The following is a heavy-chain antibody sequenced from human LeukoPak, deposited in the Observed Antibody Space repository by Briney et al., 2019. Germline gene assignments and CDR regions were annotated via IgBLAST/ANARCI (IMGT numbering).Heavy chain of an antibody. Sequence: GGSLRLSCAASGFTFSSYAMSWVRQAPGKGLEWVSAISGSGGSTYYADSVKGRFTISRDNSKNTLYLQMNSQRAEDTVVYYCAKGSAIVVVNDAFDIWGQGTMVTVSS. CDR3: AKGSAIVVVNDAFDI. J-gene: IGHJ3*02. CDR1: GFTFSSYA. D-gene: IGHD3-22*01. CDR2: ISGSGGST. V-gene: IGHV3-23*01.